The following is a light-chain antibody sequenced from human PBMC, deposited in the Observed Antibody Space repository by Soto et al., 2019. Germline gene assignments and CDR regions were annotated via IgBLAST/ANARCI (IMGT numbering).Light chain of an antibody. CDR2: GAS. Sequence: EIVLTQSPGTLSLSPGERATLSCRTSQSVTGSYLAWYQQKPGQATRLLIYGASSRAAGIPDRFSGSGSGTDLPLTISRLQPEDFAVYYCQQYGSSRLTFGGGTKVEIK. V-gene: IGKV3-20*01. CDR1: QSVTGSY. J-gene: IGKJ4*01. CDR3: QQYGSSRLT.